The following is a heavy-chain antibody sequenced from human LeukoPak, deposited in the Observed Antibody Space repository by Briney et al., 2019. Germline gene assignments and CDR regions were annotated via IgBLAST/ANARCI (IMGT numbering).Heavy chain of an antibody. CDR2: INSDGSST. V-gene: IGHV3-74*01. D-gene: IGHD6-13*01. CDR1: GFTFSSSW. Sequence: GGSLRLSCAASGFTFSSSWMPWVRQAPGKGLVWVSRINSDGSSTSYADSVKGRFTISRDNAKNTLYLQMNSLRAEDTAVYYCARATKAAGPFDYWGQGTLVTVSS. CDR3: ARATKAAGPFDY. J-gene: IGHJ4*02.